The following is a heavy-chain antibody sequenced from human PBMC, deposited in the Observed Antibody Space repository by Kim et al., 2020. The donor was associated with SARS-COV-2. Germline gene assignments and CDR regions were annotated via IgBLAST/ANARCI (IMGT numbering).Heavy chain of an antibody. J-gene: IGHJ1*01. CDR3: AKGERREWLLRLEYFQH. CDR1: GFTFSSYG. CDR2: ISYDGSNK. Sequence: GGSLTLSCAASGFTFSSYGMHWVRQAPGKGLEWVAVISYDGSNKYYADSVKGRFTISRDNSKNTLYLQMNSLRAEDTAVYYCAKGERREWLLRLEYFQHWGQGTLVTVSS. V-gene: IGHV3-30*18. D-gene: IGHD3-3*01.